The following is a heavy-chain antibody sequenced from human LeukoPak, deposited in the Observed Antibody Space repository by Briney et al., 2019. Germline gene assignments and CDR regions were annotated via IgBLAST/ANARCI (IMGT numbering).Heavy chain of an antibody. CDR3: ARDRMVRGVIIGYYYYYGMDV. CDR1: GFTFSSYE. D-gene: IGHD3-10*01. V-gene: IGHV3-48*03. J-gene: IGHJ6*04. CDR2: ISSSGSTI. Sequence: GGSLRLSCAASGFTFSSYEMNWARQAPGKGLEWVSYISSSGSTIYYADSVKGRFTISRDNAKNSLYLQMNSLRAEDTAVYYCARDRMVRGVIIGYYYYYGMDVWGKGTTVTVSS.